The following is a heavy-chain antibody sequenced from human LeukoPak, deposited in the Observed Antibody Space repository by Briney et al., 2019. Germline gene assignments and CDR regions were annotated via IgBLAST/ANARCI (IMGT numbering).Heavy chain of an antibody. CDR2: INPNSGGT. CDR1: GYTFTGYY. V-gene: IGHV1-2*02. J-gene: IGHJ3*02. CDR3: ASSGSAVAVPEAFDI. Sequence: ASVKVSCTASGYTFTGYYMHWVRQAPGQGLEWMGWINPNSGGTNYAQKFQGGVTMTRDTSISTAYMELSRLRSDDTAVYYCASSGSAVAVPEAFDIWGQGTMVTVSS. D-gene: IGHD6-19*01.